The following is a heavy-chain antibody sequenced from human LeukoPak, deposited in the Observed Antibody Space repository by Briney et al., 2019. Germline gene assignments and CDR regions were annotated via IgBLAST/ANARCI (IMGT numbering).Heavy chain of an antibody. CDR2: IYPGDSDT. J-gene: IGHJ4*02. D-gene: IGHD1-26*01. CDR1: GYSFVSHW. CDR3: ARRIVGATDYFDY. V-gene: IGHV5-51*01. Sequence: GESLKISCKASGYSFVSHWIVWVRQMPGKGLEWLGIIYPGDSDTRYSPSFQGQVTISADKSISTAYLQWSSLKASDTAMYYCARRIVGATDYFDYWGQGTLVTVSS.